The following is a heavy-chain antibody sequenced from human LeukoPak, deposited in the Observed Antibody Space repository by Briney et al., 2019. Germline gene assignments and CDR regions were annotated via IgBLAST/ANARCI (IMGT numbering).Heavy chain of an antibody. CDR1: GFTFDDYG. CDR2: INWNGGST. Sequence: GGSLRLSCAASGFTFDDYGMSWVRQAPGKGLEWVSGINWNGGSTGYADSVKGRFTISRDNAKNSLYLHMNSLRAEDTALYYWGGGISSSPFHCYYYMDAWGKGTTVTVSS. D-gene: IGHD2-2*01. V-gene: IGHV3-20*04. CDR3: GGGISSSPFHCYYYMDA. J-gene: IGHJ6*03.